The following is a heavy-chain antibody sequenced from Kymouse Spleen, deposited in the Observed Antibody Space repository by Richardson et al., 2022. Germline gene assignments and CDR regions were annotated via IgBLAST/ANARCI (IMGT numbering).Heavy chain of an antibody. CDR3: ARVWYSGSPSGMDV. V-gene: IGHV4-34*01. Sequence: QVQLQQWGAGLLKPSETLSLTCAVYGGSFSGYYWSWIRQPPGKGLEWIGEINHSGSTNYNPSLKSRVTISVDTSKNQFSLKLSSVTAADTAVYYCARVWYSGSPSGMDVWGQGTTVTVSS. CDR1: GGSFSGYY. D-gene: IGHD1-26*01. J-gene: IGHJ6*02. CDR2: INHSGST.